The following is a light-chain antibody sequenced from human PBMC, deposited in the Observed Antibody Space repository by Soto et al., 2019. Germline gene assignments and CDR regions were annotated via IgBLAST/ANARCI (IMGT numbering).Light chain of an antibody. CDR2: DAS. Sequence: EIVLTQSPATLSLSPCERATFSFSASQSVSSDLVWYQQKPGQAPRLLIYDASNRATGIPARFSGSGSGTDFTLTISSLEPEDFAVYYCQQRSNWPPLTFGGGTKVDIK. CDR1: QSVSSD. J-gene: IGKJ4*01. V-gene: IGKV3-11*01. CDR3: QQRSNWPPLT.